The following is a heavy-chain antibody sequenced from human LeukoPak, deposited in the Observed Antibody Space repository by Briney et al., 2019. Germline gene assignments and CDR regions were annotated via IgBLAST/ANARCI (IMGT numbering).Heavy chain of an antibody. D-gene: IGHD3-10*01. CDR3: ASHMVRGAPTVDY. CDR2: IYYSGST. Sequence: SSETLSLTCTVSGGSISSGDYYWSWIRQPPGKGLEWIGYIYYSGSTYYNPSLKSRVTISVDTSKNQFSLKLSSVTAADTAVYYCASHMVRGAPTVDYWGQGTLVTVSS. V-gene: IGHV4-30-4*01. CDR1: GGSISSGDYY. J-gene: IGHJ4*02.